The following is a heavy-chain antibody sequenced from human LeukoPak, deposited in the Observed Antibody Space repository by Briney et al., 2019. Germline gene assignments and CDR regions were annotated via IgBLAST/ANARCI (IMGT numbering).Heavy chain of an antibody. D-gene: IGHD5-24*01. CDR3: ARDPLGRWLQSSRYFDL. CDR2: IYSGGST. Sequence: GGSLRLSCAASGFTVGSNYMSWVRQAPGKGLEWVSVIYSGGSTYYADSVKGRFTISRDNSKNTLYLQMNSLRAEDTAVYYCARDPLGRWLQSSRYFDLWGRGTLVTVSS. V-gene: IGHV3-66*02. J-gene: IGHJ2*01. CDR1: GFTVGSNY.